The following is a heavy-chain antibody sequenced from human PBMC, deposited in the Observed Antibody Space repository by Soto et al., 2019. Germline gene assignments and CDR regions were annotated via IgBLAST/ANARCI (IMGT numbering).Heavy chain of an antibody. CDR1: GGSVSSGSYY. CDR3: ARGVVVGYDFWSGYYLPLDV. V-gene: IGHV4-61*01. D-gene: IGHD3-3*01. J-gene: IGHJ6*02. Sequence: QVQLQESGPGLVKPSETLSLTCTVSGGSVSSGSYYWSWIRQPPGKGLEWIGYIYYSGSTNYNPSLKSRVTISVDTSKDQFSLKLSSVTAADTAVYYCARGVVVGYDFWSGYYLPLDVWGQGTTVTVSS. CDR2: IYYSGST.